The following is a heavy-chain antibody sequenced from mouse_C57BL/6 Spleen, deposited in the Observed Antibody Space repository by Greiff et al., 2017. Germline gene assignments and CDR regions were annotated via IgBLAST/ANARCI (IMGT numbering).Heavy chain of an antibody. D-gene: IGHD1-1*01. CDR1: GYAFSSYW. Sequence: QVQLQQSGAELVKPGASVKISCKASGYAFSSYWMNWVKQRPGKGLEWIGQIYPGDGDTNYNGKFKGKATLTADKSSSRAYMQLSSLTSEDSAVYFCARNTTHYYARDYWGQGTSVTVSS. CDR2: IYPGDGDT. CDR3: ARNTTHYYARDY. V-gene: IGHV1-80*01. J-gene: IGHJ4*01.